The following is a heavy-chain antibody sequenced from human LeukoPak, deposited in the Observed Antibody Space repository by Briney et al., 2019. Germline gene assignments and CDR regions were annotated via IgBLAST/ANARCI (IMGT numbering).Heavy chain of an antibody. CDR2: IYYSGST. V-gene: IGHV4-59*08. CDR3: ARCGVGATTWFDP. J-gene: IGHJ5*02. D-gene: IGHD1-26*01. Sequence: SETLSLTCTVSSGSISSYYWSWIRQPPGKGLEWIGYIYYSGSTNYNPSLKSRVTISVDTSKNQFSLKLSSVTAADTAVYYCARCGVGATTWFDPWGQGTLVTVSS. CDR1: SGSISSYY.